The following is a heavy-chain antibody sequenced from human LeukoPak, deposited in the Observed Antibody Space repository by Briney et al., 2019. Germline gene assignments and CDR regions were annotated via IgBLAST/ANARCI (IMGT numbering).Heavy chain of an antibody. Sequence: GGSLRLSCAVSGFNFSHAWMSWVRQAPGKGLEWVARIKNKAGGGATDYAAPVRGRFTISRDDSKNTLSLQMNSLKTEDTAVYYCTTHPCDGGSCYYVSDNWGQGTLVTVSS. V-gene: IGHV3-15*01. D-gene: IGHD3-10*02. CDR2: IKNKAGGGAT. CDR3: TTHPCDGGSCYYVSDN. J-gene: IGHJ4*02. CDR1: GFNFSHAW.